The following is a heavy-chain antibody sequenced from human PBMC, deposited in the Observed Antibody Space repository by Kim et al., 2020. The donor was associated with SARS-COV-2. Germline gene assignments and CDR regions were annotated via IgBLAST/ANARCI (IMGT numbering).Heavy chain of an antibody. J-gene: IGHJ6*02. CDR1: GFTFDIYA. Sequence: GGSLRLSCVVSGFTFDIYAMSWVRQAPGKGLEWVSVISGGGVNKFYADSVGGRFTISRDNSKNTLFLQMNSLRDEDTALYYCAKVVIMDDYNYYYYYAMDVWGQGTTVTVSS. V-gene: IGHV3-23*01. CDR3: AKVVIMDDYNYYYYYAMDV. D-gene: IGHD2-21*01. CDR2: ISGGGVNK.